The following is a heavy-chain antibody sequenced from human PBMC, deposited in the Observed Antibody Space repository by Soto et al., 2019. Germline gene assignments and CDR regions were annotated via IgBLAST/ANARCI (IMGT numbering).Heavy chain of an antibody. CDR3: ARERGGGTDYYYYGMDV. J-gene: IGHJ6*02. V-gene: IGHV1-69*13. CDR2: IIPIFGTA. D-gene: IGHD1-26*01. CDR1: GGTFSSYA. Sequence: ASVKVSCKASGGTFSSYAISWVRQAPGQGLEWMGGIIPIFGTANYAQKFQGRVTITADESTSTAYMELSSLRSEDTAVYHCARERGGGTDYYYYGMDVWGQGTTVTVSS.